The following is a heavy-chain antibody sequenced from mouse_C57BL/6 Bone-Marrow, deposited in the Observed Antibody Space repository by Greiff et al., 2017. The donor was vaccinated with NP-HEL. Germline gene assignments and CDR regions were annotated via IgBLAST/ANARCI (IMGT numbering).Heavy chain of an antibody. CDR3: ARCGYSAWFAY. V-gene: IGHV1-81*01. J-gene: IGHJ3*01. CDR2: IYPRSGNT. CDR1: GYTFTSYG. D-gene: IGHD2-3*01. Sequence: QVQLKQSGAELARPGASVKLSCKASGYTFTSYGISWVKQRTGQGLEWIGEIYPRSGNTYYNEKFKGKATLTADKSSSTAYMELRSLTSEDSAVYFCARCGYSAWFAYWGQGTLVTVSA.